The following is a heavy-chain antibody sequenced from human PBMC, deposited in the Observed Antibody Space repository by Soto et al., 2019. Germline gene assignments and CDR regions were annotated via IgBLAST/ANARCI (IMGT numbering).Heavy chain of an antibody. V-gene: IGHV4-31*03. Sequence: TLSLTCTVSGGSINSGVYYCSWIRQHPGKGLEWIGYIYYSGSTYYNPSLKSRVTMSVDTSKNQFSLKLTSVTAADTAVYYCSSSYYSYYMDVWGKGTTVTLSS. CDR3: SSSYYSYYMDV. CDR2: IYYSGST. J-gene: IGHJ6*03. CDR1: GGSINSGVYY.